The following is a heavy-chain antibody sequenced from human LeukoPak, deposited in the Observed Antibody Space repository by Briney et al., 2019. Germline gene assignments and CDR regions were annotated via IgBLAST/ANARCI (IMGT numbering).Heavy chain of an antibody. CDR2: ISGSGGST. V-gene: IGHV3-23*01. CDR1: GFTFSSYA. J-gene: IGHJ4*02. Sequence: PGGSLRLSCAASGFTFSSYAMSWVRQAPGKGLEWVSAISGSGGSTYYADSVKGRSTISRENSTNTLYLQMNSLRAEDTAVYYCATHRHSSSWYAEPDLVNWGQGTLVTVSS. CDR3: ATHRHSSSWYAEPDLVN. D-gene: IGHD6-13*01.